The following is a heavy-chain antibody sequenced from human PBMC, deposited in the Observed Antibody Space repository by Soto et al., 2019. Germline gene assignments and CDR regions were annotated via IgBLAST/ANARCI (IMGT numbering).Heavy chain of an antibody. CDR1: GFSLSTSGVG. CDR3: AHRPLPSYSSSWWFDY. V-gene: IGHV2-5*01. Sequence: SGPTLVKPTQTLTLTCTFSGFSLSTSGVGVGWIRQPPGKALEWLALIYWNDDKRNSPSLKSRLTITKEPAKNQVVLTMTKMDPVDTATYYCAHRPLPSYSSSWWFDYWGQGTLVTVSS. D-gene: IGHD6-13*01. CDR2: IYWNDDK. J-gene: IGHJ4*02.